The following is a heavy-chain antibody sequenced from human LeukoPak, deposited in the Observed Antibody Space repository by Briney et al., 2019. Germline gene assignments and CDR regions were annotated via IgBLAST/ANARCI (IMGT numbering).Heavy chain of an antibody. V-gene: IGHV3-53*01. J-gene: IGHJ4*01. CDR2: IYSGGNP. CDR3: VRNRYGDYGD. D-gene: IGHD4-17*01. Sequence: GGSLRLSCAASGFIVSNYYMSWVRQAPGKGLEWVSVIYSGGNPYYGDFVEGRFTISRDNSKNTLYLQMNSLRAEDTAIYYCVRNRYGDYGDWGQGTLVHGSS. CDR1: GFIVSNYY.